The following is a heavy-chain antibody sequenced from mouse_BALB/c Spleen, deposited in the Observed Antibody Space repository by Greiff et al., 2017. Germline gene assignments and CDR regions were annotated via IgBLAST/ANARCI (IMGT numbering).Heavy chain of an antibody. CDR3: AKGEVTTAPFDY. J-gene: IGHJ2*01. V-gene: IGHV3-6*02. Sequence: ESGPGLVKPSQSLSLTCSVTGYSITSGYYWNWIRQFPGNKLEWMGYISYDGSNNYNPSLKNRISITRDTSKNQFFLKLNSVTTEDTATYYCAKGEVTTAPFDYWGQGTTLTVSS. CDR1: GYSITSGYY. CDR2: ISYDGSN. D-gene: IGHD1-2*01.